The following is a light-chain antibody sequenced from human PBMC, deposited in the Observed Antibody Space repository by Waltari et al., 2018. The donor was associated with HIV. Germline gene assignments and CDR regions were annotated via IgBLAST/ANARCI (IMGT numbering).Light chain of an antibody. CDR3: QQRRNWPRVT. Sequence: EIVLTQSPATLSSSPGQKVILSCRASESVGTYLACYQHKRGQAPSLLIYDASNRAIGTPPRFSGVGSETDFTLTISGLETEDFAVYYCQQRRNWPRVTFGPGTTV. V-gene: IGKV3-11*01. CDR2: DAS. CDR1: ESVGTY. J-gene: IGKJ3*01.